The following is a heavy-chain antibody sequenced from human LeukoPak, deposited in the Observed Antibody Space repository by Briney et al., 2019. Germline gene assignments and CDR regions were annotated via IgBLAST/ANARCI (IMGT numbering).Heavy chain of an antibody. CDR3: ARVAVLSPYYFDY. J-gene: IGHJ4*02. Sequence: SETLSLTCTVSGGSISSYYWSWIRKPPGKGLEWIGYIYYSGSTNYNPSLKSRVTISVDTSKNQFSLKLSSVTAADTAVYYCARVAVLSPYYFDYWGQGTLVTVSS. V-gene: IGHV4-59*01. D-gene: IGHD2-15*01. CDR1: GGSISSYY. CDR2: IYYSGST.